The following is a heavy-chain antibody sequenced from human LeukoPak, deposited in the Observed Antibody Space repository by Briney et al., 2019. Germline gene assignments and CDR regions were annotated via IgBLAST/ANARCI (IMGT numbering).Heavy chain of an antibody. CDR1: GYTFTSYG. V-gene: IGHV1-18*01. CDR2: ISAYNGNT. CDR3: ARVGITMVRGVTGWFDP. D-gene: IGHD3-10*01. Sequence: ASVKVSCKASGYTFTSYGISWVRQAPGQGLEWMGWISAYNGNTNYAQKLQGRVTMTTDTSTSTAYMELRSLRSDDTAVYYCARVGITMVRGVTGWFDPWGQGTLVTVSS. J-gene: IGHJ5*02.